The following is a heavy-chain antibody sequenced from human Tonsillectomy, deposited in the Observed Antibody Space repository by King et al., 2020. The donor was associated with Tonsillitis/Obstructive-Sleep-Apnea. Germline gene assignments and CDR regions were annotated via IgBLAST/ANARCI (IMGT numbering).Heavy chain of an antibody. D-gene: IGHD3-3*01. Sequence: DVQLVESGGGLVQPGGSLRLSCAASGFTFSSYEMNWVRQAPGKGLEWVSYISSSGSTIYYADSVKGRFTIARDTAKNSLYQQMNSLRAEDTAVYYCARVLYSDFWSGPNGGLAYWGQGPLVTVSS. CDR2: ISSSGSTI. CDR1: GFTFSSYE. V-gene: IGHV3-48*03. J-gene: IGHJ4*02. CDR3: ARVLYSDFWSGPNGGLAY.